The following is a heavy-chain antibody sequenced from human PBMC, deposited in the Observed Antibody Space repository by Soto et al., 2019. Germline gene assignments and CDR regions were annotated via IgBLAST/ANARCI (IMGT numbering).Heavy chain of an antibody. V-gene: IGHV1-46*01. CDR3: ARSFGPNYYDSSGYGDY. Sequence: GASVKVSCKASGYTFTSYYMHWVRQAPGQGLEWMVIINPSGGSTSYAQKFQGRVTMTRDTSTSTVYMELSSLRSEDTAVYYCARSFGPNYYDSSGYGDYWGQGTLVTVSS. CDR2: INPSGGST. CDR1: GYTFTSYY. J-gene: IGHJ4*02. D-gene: IGHD3-22*01.